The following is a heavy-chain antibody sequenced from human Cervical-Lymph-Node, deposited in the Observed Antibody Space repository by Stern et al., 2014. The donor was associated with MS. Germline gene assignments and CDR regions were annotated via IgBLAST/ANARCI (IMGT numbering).Heavy chain of an antibody. D-gene: IGHD3-10*01. CDR3: ARGGRGVGLEY. CDR2: GAYYGTQR. J-gene: IGHJ4*02. V-gene: IGHV3-30-3*01. CDR1: GFTFSTYA. Sequence: VQLVESGGGVVQPGRSLSLSCIASGFTFSTYAMHWVRQAPGKGLEWVAFGAYYGTQRNSTGSVKARFTISRDNSKNTLYLHMNSLRDEDTAVYFCARGGRGVGLEYWGQGALVTVSS.